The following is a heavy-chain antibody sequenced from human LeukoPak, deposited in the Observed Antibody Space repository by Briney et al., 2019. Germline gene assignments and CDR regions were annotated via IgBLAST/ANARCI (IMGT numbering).Heavy chain of an antibody. CDR3: ARDRGDYYYTSTTCSGGAFDF. D-gene: IGHD2-2*01. J-gene: IGHJ3*01. V-gene: IGHV1-2*02. CDR1: GYTFIDYY. CDR2: INPRSGGT. Sequence: GASVKVSCKASGYTFIDYYMHWVRQAPGQGPEWMGWINPRSGGTIYAQKFQGRVTMTRDTSISTAYMDLSSLISDDVAVYYCARDRGDYYYTSTTCSGGAFDFWGQGTVVTVSS.